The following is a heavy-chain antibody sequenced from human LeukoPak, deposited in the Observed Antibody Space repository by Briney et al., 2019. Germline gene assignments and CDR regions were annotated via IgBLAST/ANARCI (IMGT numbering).Heavy chain of an antibody. CDR1: GFTFSTYE. D-gene: IGHD3-10*01. J-gene: IGHJ6*02. CDR2: ISSSGSTI. CDR3: ARQRGSGSPHYYYYGMDV. V-gene: IGHV3-48*03. Sequence: GGSLRLSCAVPGFTFSTYEMDWVRQAPGKGLEWVSYISSSGSTIYYADSAKGRFTISRDNAKNSLYLQMNSLRVKDTAVYYCARQRGSGSPHYYYYGMDVWGQGTTVTVSS.